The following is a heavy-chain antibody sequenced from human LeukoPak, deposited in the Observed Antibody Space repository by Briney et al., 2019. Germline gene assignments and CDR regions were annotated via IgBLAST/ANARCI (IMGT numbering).Heavy chain of an antibody. CDR2: ISHSGST. D-gene: IGHD1-20*01. J-gene: IGHJ5*02. Sequence: SETLSLTCAVSGDSISSTNWWNWVRQPPGKGLEWIGDISHSGSTNYNPSLRSRVTISLDRSKNQFSLKLTSVTAADTAVYYCARSWDNWNVVGIDAWGQGTLVTVSS. CDR3: ARSWDNWNVVGIDA. V-gene: IGHV4-4*02. CDR1: GDSISSTNW.